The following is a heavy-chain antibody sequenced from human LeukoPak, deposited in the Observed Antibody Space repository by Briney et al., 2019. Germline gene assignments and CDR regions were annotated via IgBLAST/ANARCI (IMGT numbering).Heavy chain of an antibody. CDR3: ATTPYYYDSSGSGYY. Sequence: ASETVSCKVSGYTLTELSMHWVRQAPGKGLAGMGWFNPEEGETIYAQKFQGRVTMTEDTSTDTAYMELSSLRSEDTAVYYCATTPYYYDSSGSGYYWGQGTLVTVSS. J-gene: IGHJ4*02. D-gene: IGHD3-22*01. CDR1: GYTLTELS. V-gene: IGHV1-24*01. CDR2: FNPEEGET.